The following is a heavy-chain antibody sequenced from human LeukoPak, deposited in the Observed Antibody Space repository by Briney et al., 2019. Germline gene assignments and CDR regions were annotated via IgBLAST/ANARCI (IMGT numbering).Heavy chain of an antibody. J-gene: IGHJ4*02. V-gene: IGHV3-11*01. CDR3: AREASCTSTTCYFDY. CDR2: ISLSVTTI. D-gene: IGHD2/OR15-2a*01. Sequence: GGSLRLSCAASGFNFSGHYMSWIRQAPGKGLEWVSSISLSVTTISYGDSVKGRFTVSRDNAKNSLFLQMNSLRAEDTGVYYCAREASCTSTTCYFDYWGQGTLVTVSS. CDR1: GFNFSGHY.